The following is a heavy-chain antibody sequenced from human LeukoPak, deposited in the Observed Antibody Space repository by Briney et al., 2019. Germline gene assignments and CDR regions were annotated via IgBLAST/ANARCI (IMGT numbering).Heavy chain of an antibody. V-gene: IGHV1-2*02. D-gene: IGHD2-21*01. CDR3: ARDRSGAYCGGDCYSYGMDV. CDR1: GYTFTGYY. J-gene: IGHJ6*02. CDR2: INPNSGGT. Sequence: ASVKVSCKASGYTFTGYYMHWVRQAPGQGLEWMGWINPNSGGTNYAQKFQGRVTMTRDTSISTAYMELSRLRSDDTAAYYCARDRSGAYCGGDCYSYGMDVWGQGTTVTVSS.